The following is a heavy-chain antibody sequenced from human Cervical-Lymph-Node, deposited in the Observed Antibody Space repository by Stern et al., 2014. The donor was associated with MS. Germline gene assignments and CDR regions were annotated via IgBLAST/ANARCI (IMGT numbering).Heavy chain of an antibody. CDR3: VRHSHCSPTRCYPSWFDP. Sequence: VQLVESGAEVKKPGEALKISCKGSGYSFPSYWIGLVRQMPGKDPEMMGVLYGDYSETRDTPSFHGPVTMSADKSTNVAFLQWTSLKSSDTAIYYCVRHSHCSPTRCYPSWFDPWGQGTLVIVSS. J-gene: IGHJ5*02. CDR1: GYSFPSYW. D-gene: IGHD2-2*01. V-gene: IGHV5-51*01. CDR2: LYGDYSET.